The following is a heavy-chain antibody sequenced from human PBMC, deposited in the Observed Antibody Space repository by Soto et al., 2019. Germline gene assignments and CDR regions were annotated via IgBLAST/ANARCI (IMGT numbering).Heavy chain of an antibody. CDR3: VKDRSDTWSFDY. CDR2: VSHDGSLY. V-gene: IGHV3-30*18. Sequence: QVQLVESGGGVVQPGRSLRLSCAASGFTFSSCAMHWVRQVPGKGLEWLAVVSHDGSLYPYADSVKGRFSISRDNSRKTLYLQMNSLRPEDTAVYYCVKDRSDTWSFDYWGQGTLVTASS. J-gene: IGHJ4*02. D-gene: IGHD2-8*02. CDR1: GFTFSSCA.